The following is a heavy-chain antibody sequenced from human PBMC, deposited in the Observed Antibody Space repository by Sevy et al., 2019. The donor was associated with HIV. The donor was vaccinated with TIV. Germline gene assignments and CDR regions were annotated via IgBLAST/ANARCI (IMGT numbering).Heavy chain of an antibody. CDR3: ARTYYYDSSGYYSVPYFDY. J-gene: IGHJ4*02. D-gene: IGHD3-22*01. CDR2: IYHSGST. V-gene: IGHV4-30-2*01. CDR1: GGSISSGGYS. Sequence: SETLSLTCAVSGGSISSGGYSWSWIRQPPGKGLEWIGYIYHSGSTYYNPSLKSRVTISVDKSKTQFSLKLSSVTAADTAVYYGARTYYYDSSGYYSVPYFDYWGQGTLVTVSS.